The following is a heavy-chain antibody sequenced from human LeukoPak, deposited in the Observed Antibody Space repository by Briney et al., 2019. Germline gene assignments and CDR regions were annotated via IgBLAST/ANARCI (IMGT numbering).Heavy chain of an antibody. CDR3: AKDVAYYYGSGSYYTY. CDR1: GFTLSSYA. V-gene: IGHV3-23*01. CDR2: ISGSGGST. D-gene: IGHD3-10*01. Sequence: LPGGSLRLSCAASGFTLSSYAMSWVRQAPGKGLEWVSAISGSGGSTYYADSVKGRFTISRDNSKNTLYLQMNSLRAEDTAVYYCAKDVAYYYGSGSYYTYWGQGTLVTVSS. J-gene: IGHJ4*02.